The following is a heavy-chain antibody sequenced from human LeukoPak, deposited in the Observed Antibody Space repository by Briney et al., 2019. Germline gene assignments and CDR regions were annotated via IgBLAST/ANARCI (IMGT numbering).Heavy chain of an antibody. D-gene: IGHD6-13*01. CDR3: ARDQRQLSSSGWFDP. CDR1: GGSISSSSYY. Sequence: SETLSLTCTVSGGSISSSSYYWGWIRQPPGKGLEWIGSIYYSGSTYHNPSLKSRVTISVDTSKNQFSLKLSSVTAADTAVYYCARDQRQLSSSGWFDPWGQGTLVTVSS. J-gene: IGHJ5*02. CDR2: IYYSGST. V-gene: IGHV4-39*07.